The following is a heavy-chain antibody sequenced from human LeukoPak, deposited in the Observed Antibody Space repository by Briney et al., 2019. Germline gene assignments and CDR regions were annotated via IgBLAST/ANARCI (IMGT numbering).Heavy chain of an antibody. V-gene: IGHV4-38-2*02. CDR3: ARRRGYCSGGSCYLQFDY. J-gene: IGHJ4*02. Sequence: KPSETLSLTCTVSGYSISSGYYWGWIRQPPGKGLEWIGSIYHSGSTYYNPSLKSRVTISVDTSKNQFSLKLSSVTAADTAVYYCARRRGYCSGGSCYLQFDYWGQGTLVTVSS. CDR2: IYHSGST. CDR1: GYSISSGYY. D-gene: IGHD2-15*01.